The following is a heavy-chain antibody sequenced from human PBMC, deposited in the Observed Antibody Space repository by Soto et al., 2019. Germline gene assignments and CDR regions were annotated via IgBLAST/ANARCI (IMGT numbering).Heavy chain of an antibody. V-gene: IGHV2-5*02. Sequence: SGPKLVNPTQTLTLTCTFSGFSLSTYGVGVGWIRQPPGKALEWLALIDWDDDTRFSASLNSRLAITKDTSKSQVGLTMTHRDTVDTATYYCAHRPGFSMAFDYWGPGSLVTVS. J-gene: IGHJ4*02. CDR1: GFSLSTYGVG. CDR2: IDWDDDT. D-gene: IGHD3-10*01. CDR3: AHRPGFSMAFDY.